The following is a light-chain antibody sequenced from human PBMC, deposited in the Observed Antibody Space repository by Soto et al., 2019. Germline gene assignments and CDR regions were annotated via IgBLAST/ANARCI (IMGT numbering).Light chain of an antibody. CDR3: KQGHNWPLT. V-gene: IGKV3-15*01. CDR1: QSINSE. Sequence: EIVMTQSPAPLSLSPGERAALSCRASQSINSELAWYQQKPGQPPRLLIYGASTRATGVPARFTGSESGSEFTLTISGLQSEDFAVYYCKQGHNWPLTFGQGTRLEI. J-gene: IGKJ2*01. CDR2: GAS.